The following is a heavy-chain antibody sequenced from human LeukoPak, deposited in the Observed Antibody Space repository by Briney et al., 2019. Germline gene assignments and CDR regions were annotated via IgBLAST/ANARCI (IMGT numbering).Heavy chain of an antibody. CDR1: GLTFSNFA. D-gene: IGHD2-15*01. Sequence: GGSLRLSCAAPGLTFSNFAMNWVRQAPGKGLEWVSGISEGGGATYYADSVKGRFSISRGNSKDTLFLQMNSLRAEDTAIYYCAILKGGYCSGGSCFWGQGALVTVSS. V-gene: IGHV3-23*01. CDR3: AILKGGYCSGGSCF. J-gene: IGHJ4*02. CDR2: ISEGGGAT.